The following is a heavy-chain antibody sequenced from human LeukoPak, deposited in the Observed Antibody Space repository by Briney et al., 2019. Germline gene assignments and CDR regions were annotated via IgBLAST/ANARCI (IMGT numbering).Heavy chain of an antibody. CDR3: ATTWGNGYNSIH. J-gene: IGHJ4*02. CDR2: ISSSGSTV. D-gene: IGHD5-24*01. CDR1: RFSFSDYY. Sequence: GSLRLSCAASRFSFSDYYMSWIRQAPGKGLEWLSYISSSGSTVYYADSVKGRFTISRDNAKNSLYLQINSLRAEDTAVYYCATTWGNGYNSIHWGQGTLVTVSS. V-gene: IGHV3-11*01.